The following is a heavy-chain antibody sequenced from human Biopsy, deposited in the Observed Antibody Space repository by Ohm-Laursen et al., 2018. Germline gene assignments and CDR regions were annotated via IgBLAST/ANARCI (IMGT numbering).Heavy chain of an antibody. CDR1: GDSISNYY. V-gene: IGHV4-39*01. Sequence: GTLSLTCNITGDSISNYYWGWIRQPPGKGLEWIGSIFYRGSTHYKPSLKSRVNISVDTSKNQLSLKLNSVTAADTAVYYCARDYDTSGYYYVSWGQGTLVTVSS. J-gene: IGHJ5*02. D-gene: IGHD3-22*01. CDR3: ARDYDTSGYYYVS. CDR2: IFYRGST.